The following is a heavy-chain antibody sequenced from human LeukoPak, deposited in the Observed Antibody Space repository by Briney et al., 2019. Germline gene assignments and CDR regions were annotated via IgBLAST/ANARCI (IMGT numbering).Heavy chain of an antibody. CDR1: GGTFSSYA. J-gene: IGHJ5*02. D-gene: IGHD3-10*01. CDR2: IIPIFGTA. V-gene: IGHV1-69*05. CDR3: ARTPRPFGELLSPNWFDP. Sequence: SVKVSCKASGGTFSSYAISWVRQAPGQGLEWMGGIIPIFGTANYAQKFQGRVTITTDESTSTAYMELSSLRSEDTAVYYCARTPRPFGELLSPNWFDPWGQGTLVTVSS.